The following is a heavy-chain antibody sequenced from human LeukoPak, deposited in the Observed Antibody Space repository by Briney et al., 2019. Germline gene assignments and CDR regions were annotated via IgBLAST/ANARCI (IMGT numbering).Heavy chain of an antibody. CDR1: GFALSDNY. D-gene: IGHD3-10*01. V-gene: IGHV3-53*01. CDR2: IYDVRST. Sequence: GGSLRLSCAPSGFALSDNYMSWVRQAPGKGLEWVSVIYDVRSTYYTDSVRGRFTISRDNSKNTVYFQMNSLRAEDTAVYYCARDLSGSSREAGDYWGQGALVTVSS. J-gene: IGHJ4*02. CDR3: ARDLSGSSREAGDY.